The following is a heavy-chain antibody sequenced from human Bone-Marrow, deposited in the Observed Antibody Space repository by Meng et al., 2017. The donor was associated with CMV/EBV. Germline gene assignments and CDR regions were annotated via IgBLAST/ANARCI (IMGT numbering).Heavy chain of an antibody. D-gene: IGHD1-26*01. J-gene: IGHJ4*02. CDR1: GGSFSGYY. CDR3: ARGGGRSRSGSHSVDY. CDR2: INHSGST. Sequence: SETLSLTCAVYGGSFSGYYWSWIRQPPGKGLEWVGEINHSGSTNYNPSLKSRVTISVYTSKNQFSLKLSSVTAADTAVYYCARGGGRSRSGSHSVDYWGQGTLVTVSS. V-gene: IGHV4-34*01.